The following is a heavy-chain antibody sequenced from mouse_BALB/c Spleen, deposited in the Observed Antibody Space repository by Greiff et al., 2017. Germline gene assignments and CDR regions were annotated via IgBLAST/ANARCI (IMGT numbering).Heavy chain of an antibody. CDR2: IYPGSGNT. CDR3: AGGYSAGWFAY. V-gene: IGHV1-77*01. J-gene: IGHJ3*01. D-gene: IGHD2-3*01. Sequence: VQLQQSGAELARPGASVKLSCTASGYTFTDYYINWVKQRPGQGLEWIGEIYPGSGNTYYNGKFKGKATLTADRSSSTAYMQLSSLTSEDSAVYFCAGGYSAGWFAYWGQGTLVTVSA. CDR1: GYTFTDYY.